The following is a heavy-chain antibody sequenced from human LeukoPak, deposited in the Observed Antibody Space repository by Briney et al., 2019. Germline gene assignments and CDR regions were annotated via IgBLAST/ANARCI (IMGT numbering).Heavy chain of an antibody. Sequence: GGSLRLSCAASGFTVSSNYMNWVRQAPGKGLEWVSIIYSGGSTYYADSVKGRFTISRDNSKNTLSLQMNSLRAEDTAVYYCVRASGIGNSYAYYFDSWGQGTLVTVSS. V-gene: IGHV3-53*01. CDR2: IYSGGST. CDR1: GFTVSSNY. J-gene: IGHJ4*02. D-gene: IGHD4-23*01. CDR3: VRASGIGNSYAYYFDS.